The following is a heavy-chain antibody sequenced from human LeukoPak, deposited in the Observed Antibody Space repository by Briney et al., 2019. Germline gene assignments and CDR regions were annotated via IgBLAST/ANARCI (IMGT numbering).Heavy chain of an antibody. V-gene: IGHV3-23*01. CDR3: AKARCSSTNCYLFGY. D-gene: IGHD2-2*01. J-gene: IGHJ4*02. Sequence: GGSLRLSCAASGFTFNDYAMSWVRRAPGKGLEWVSSISGSGSSTYYADSVKGRFTISRDNSKNTLYVQTNSLRAEDTALYYCAKARCSSTNCYLFGYWGQGTLVTVSS. CDR1: GFTFNDYA. CDR2: ISGSGSST.